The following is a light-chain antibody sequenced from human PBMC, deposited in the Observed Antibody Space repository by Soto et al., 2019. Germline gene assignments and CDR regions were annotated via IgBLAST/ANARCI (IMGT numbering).Light chain of an antibody. CDR3: QVRESPSDHSVV. Sequence: SYELTQPPSVSVAPGQTASITCGGDNIGTKGVHWYQQKPGQAPELVVYNGRDRPSGIPESFSGSNSGNTATLTITRVEAGDEADFYCQVRESPSDHSVVFGGGTKVTVL. CDR1: NIGTKG. CDR2: NGR. J-gene: IGLJ3*02. V-gene: IGLV3-21*02.